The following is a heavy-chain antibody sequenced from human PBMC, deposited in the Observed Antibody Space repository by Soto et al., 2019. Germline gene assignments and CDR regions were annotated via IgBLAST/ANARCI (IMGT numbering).Heavy chain of an antibody. J-gene: IGHJ4*02. CDR2: IYYTGNT. CDR1: GGSISPSY. V-gene: IGHV4-59*01. D-gene: IGHD2-2*03. CDR3: VAGLDHNEVGY. Sequence: QVRLQESGPGLVKPSETLSLTCTVSGGSISPSYWNWVRQPPGKRPEWIGCIYYTGNTHHNPSLERRVPISRDTSSHPFSLELTSVTAADTAMYFCVAGLDHNEVGYWGQGTLVTVSS.